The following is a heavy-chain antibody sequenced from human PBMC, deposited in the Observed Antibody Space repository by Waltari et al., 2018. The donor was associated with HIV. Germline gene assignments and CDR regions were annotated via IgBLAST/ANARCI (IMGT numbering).Heavy chain of an antibody. CDR2: FYGMGTV. CDR1: HGSITTYY. J-gene: IGHJ6*02. V-gene: IGHV4-4*07. D-gene: IGHD3-16*01. CDR3: AGEGGETWLGEGVDV. Sequence: QVQLQESGPGLVKPSETLSLTCTVSHGSITTYYWNWFRQSAGEGRGWIGRFYGMGTVTLSPSLKGRVTMSVYTSKNHFSLKLSSVTAADTAVYYCAGEGGETWLGEGVDVWGQGTTVTVSS.